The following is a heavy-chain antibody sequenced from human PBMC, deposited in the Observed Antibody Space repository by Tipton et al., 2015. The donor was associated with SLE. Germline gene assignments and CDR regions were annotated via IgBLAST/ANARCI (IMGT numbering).Heavy chain of an antibody. J-gene: IGHJ5*01. V-gene: IGHV3-30*02. D-gene: IGHD6-19*01. Sequence: QLVQSGGGVVQPGGSLRLSCLASGFIFSDYGMHWVRQSPVKGLEWVAFIRYDGLKYYTDSVKGRFTVSRDNSKSTLYLEMNSLGTDDTAVYYCAKYGDSSGWYFPDSWGQGTLVSVSS. CDR2: IRYDGLK. CDR1: GFIFSDYG. CDR3: AKYGDSSGWYFPDS.